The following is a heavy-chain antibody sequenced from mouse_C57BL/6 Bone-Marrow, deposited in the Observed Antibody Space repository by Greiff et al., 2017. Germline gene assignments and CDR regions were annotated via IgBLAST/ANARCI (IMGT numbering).Heavy chain of an antibody. CDR1: GFNIKDDY. CDR3: TAYDYPFAY. V-gene: IGHV14-4*01. D-gene: IGHD2-4*01. Sequence: EVQLQQSGAELVRPGASVKLSCTASGFNIKDDYMHWVKQRPVQGLEWIGWIDPENGDTEYASKFQGKATITADTSSNTAYLQLSSLTSEDTAVYYCTAYDYPFAYWGQGTLVTVSA. J-gene: IGHJ3*01. CDR2: IDPENGDT.